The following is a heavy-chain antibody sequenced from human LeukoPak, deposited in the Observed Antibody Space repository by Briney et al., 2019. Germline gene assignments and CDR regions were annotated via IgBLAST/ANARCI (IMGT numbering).Heavy chain of an antibody. Sequence: AGGSLRLSCAASGFTFSDFDMNWIRQAPGKGLEWVSYITNSGSTVYYTDSVKGRFTISRDNTENLLYLQMNSLRVEDTAVYYCAGHHPRNTVDFWGQGTLVTVSS. CDR1: GFTFSDFD. CDR3: AGHHPRNTVDF. V-gene: IGHV3-11*01. D-gene: IGHD2/OR15-2a*01. CDR2: ITNSGSTV. J-gene: IGHJ4*02.